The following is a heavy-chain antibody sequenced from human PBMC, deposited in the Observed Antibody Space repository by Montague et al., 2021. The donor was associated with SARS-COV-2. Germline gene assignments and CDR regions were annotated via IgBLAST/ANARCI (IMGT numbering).Heavy chain of an antibody. Sequence: SETLSLTCTVSGDSISCYYYGWIRQPPGRGLEWMGYHYNSGSTNXSPTLKSRIAMSVDTSENQFSLKLFSVTAADTAVYYCARVVVDASGWYHFDYWGQGALVTVSS. CDR1: GDSISCYY. CDR2: HYNSGST. D-gene: IGHD6-19*01. J-gene: IGHJ4*02. CDR3: ARVVVDASGWYHFDY. V-gene: IGHV4-59*12.